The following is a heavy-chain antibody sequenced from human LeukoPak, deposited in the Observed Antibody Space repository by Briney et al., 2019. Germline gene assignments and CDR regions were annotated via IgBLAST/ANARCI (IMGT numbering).Heavy chain of an antibody. CDR2: IYTSEST. V-gene: IGHV4-61*02. Sequence: SETLSLTCTVSGGFISSGSYYWSWIRQPAGKGLEWIGRIYTSESTNYNPSLKSRVTISVDTSKNQFSLKLSSMTAADTAVYYCARGELYSYYYYKDVWGKGTTVTVSS. J-gene: IGHJ6*03. CDR3: ARGELYSYYYYKDV. CDR1: GGFISSGSYY. D-gene: IGHD1-26*01.